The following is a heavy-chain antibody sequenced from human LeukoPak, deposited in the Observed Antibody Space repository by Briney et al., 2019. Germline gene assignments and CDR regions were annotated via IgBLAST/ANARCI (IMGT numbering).Heavy chain of an antibody. D-gene: IGHD2-15*01. CDR2: IDWDDAK. CDR3: ARIYSRGPLFDY. V-gene: IGHV2-70*04. CDR1: GFSLSTSGMR. J-gene: IGHJ4*02. Sequence: SGPTLVNPTQTLTLTCTFSGFSLSTSGMRVSWIRQPPGKALEWLARIDWDDAKFYSTSLKTRLTISKDTSKNQVVLTMTNMDPVDTATYYCARIYSRGPLFDYWSQGTLVTVSS.